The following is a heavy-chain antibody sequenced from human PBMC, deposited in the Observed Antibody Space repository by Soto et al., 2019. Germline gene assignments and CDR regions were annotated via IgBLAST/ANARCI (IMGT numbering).Heavy chain of an antibody. Sequence: ASVKVSCKASGGTFSSYTISWVRQAPGQRLEWMGWINAGNGNTKYSQKFQGRVTITRDTSTSTAYMELSSLRSEDTAVYYCARGPIGATYFDYWGQGTLVTVSS. CDR1: GGTFSSYT. D-gene: IGHD1-26*01. CDR2: INAGNGNT. CDR3: ARGPIGATYFDY. V-gene: IGHV1-3*01. J-gene: IGHJ4*02.